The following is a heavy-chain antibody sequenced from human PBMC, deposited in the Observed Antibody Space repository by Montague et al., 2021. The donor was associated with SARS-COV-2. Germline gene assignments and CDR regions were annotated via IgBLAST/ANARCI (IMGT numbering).Heavy chain of an antibody. CDR2: FYHSGSI. J-gene: IGHJ3*02. CDR3: ARGWGGTYSDDAFDI. Sequence: TLSLTCSVSGGSIRSGGYSWSWIRQPPGKGLEWIGYFYHSGSIYYNPSLKSRVTISVDRSKNHFSLKLTSVTAADTAVYYCARGWGGTYSDDAFDIWGQRTMVTVSS. CDR1: GGSIRSGGYS. D-gene: IGHD1-26*01. V-gene: IGHV4-30-2*01.